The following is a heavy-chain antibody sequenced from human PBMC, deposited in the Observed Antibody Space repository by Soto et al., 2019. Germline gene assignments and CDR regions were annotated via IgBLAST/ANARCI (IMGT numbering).Heavy chain of an antibody. V-gene: IGHV3-23*01. Sequence: EVQLLESGGGLVQPGGSLRLSCAASGFTFSSYAMSWVRQAPGKGLEWVSGISASGGSTYYADSVKGRVTISRDNSKNTLYLQMNNLKAEDTAVYYCAKIPLNYYDSGNYYNDYWGQGTLVTVSS. J-gene: IGHJ4*02. D-gene: IGHD3-10*01. CDR1: GFTFSSYA. CDR2: ISASGGST. CDR3: AKIPLNYYDSGNYYNDY.